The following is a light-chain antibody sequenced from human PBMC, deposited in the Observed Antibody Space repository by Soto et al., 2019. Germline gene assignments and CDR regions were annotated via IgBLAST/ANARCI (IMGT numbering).Light chain of an antibody. CDR2: ENN. Sequence: QSVLTQPPSVSAAPGQNVTIFCSGSTSNIGKNYVSWYQQLPGTTPKLLIYENNKRPSGIPDRFSGSKSGTSATLGITGLQTGDEADYYCGTWDSSLSAGGVFGTGTKVTVL. V-gene: IGLV1-51*01. CDR1: TSNIGKNY. J-gene: IGLJ1*01. CDR3: GTWDSSLSAGGV.